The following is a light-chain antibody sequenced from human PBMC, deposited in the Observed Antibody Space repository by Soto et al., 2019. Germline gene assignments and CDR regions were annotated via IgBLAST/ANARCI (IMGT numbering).Light chain of an antibody. CDR3: HQRTTWPLT. Sequence: EIVLTQSPATLSLSPGERATLSCRASQSVSSYLAWYQQKPGQAPRLLIYDASSRATGIPARVTGSGSGTDFTRNITSLEPADFAVYYCHQRTTWPLTCGGGTKVEIK. CDR2: DAS. V-gene: IGKV3-11*01. CDR1: QSVSSY. J-gene: IGKJ4*01.